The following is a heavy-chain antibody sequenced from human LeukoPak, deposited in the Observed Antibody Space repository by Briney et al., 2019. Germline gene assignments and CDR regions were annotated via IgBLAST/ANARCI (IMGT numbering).Heavy chain of an antibody. D-gene: IGHD3-10*01. V-gene: IGHV3-49*04. CDR1: GFTISNYY. J-gene: IGHJ6*04. CDR3: SRADYYGSGSPISLDV. CDR2: IRSKTNGETT. Sequence: PAQSLRLSCAASGFTISNYYMSWVRQAPGKGQEWVGFIRSKTNGETTYYAASVKGRFTISRDDSKSIAYLQMNSLKTEDTAVYYCSRADYYGSGSPISLDVWGKGTTVTVSS.